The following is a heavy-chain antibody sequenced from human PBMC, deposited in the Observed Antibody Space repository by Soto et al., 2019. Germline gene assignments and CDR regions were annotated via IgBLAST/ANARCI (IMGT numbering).Heavy chain of an antibody. V-gene: IGHV3-15*01. Sequence: GGSLRLSCAASRFTFSNAWMSWVRQAPGKGLEWVGRIKSKTDGGTTDYAAPVKGRFTISRDDSKNTLYLQMNSLKTEDAAVYYCTTAPYQLLPLVDYWGQGTLVTVYS. D-gene: IGHD2-2*01. CDR1: RFTFSNAW. CDR2: IKSKTDGGTT. CDR3: TTAPYQLLPLVDY. J-gene: IGHJ4*02.